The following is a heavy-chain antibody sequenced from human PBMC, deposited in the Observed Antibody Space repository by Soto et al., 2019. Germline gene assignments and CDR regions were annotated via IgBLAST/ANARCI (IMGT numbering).Heavy chain of an antibody. J-gene: IGHJ5*02. Sequence: PSETLSLTCAVSGGSISSGGYSWSWIRQPPGKGLEWIGYIYHSGSTYYNPSLKSRVTISVDRSKNQFSLKLSSVTAADTAVYYCARGVEAPGINWFDPWGQGTLVTAPQ. CDR3: ARGVEAPGINWFDP. CDR1: GGSISSGGYS. CDR2: IYHSGST. D-gene: IGHD2-15*01. V-gene: IGHV4-30-2*01.